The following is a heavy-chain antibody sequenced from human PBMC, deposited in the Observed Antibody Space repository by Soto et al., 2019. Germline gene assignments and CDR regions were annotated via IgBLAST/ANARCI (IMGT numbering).Heavy chain of an antibody. D-gene: IGHD6-13*01. Sequence: GGSLERSSATPGFTFRSFTMNWVRQAPGKGLEWVSTISSNSAYIYYTDALRGRFTISRDNAKNSLHLQMNSLRAEDPAVYYCTRDASRDSSARGWFDPWGPGTLVTVPS. CDR1: GFTFRSFT. J-gene: IGHJ5*02. CDR2: ISSNSAYI. CDR3: TRDASRDSSARGWFDP. V-gene: IGHV3-21*01.